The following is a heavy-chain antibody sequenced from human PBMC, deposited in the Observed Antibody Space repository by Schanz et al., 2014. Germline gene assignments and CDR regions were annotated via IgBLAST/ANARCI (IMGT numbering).Heavy chain of an antibody. D-gene: IGHD5-12*01. CDR3: ASPSGYSDYGTYFDF. J-gene: IGHJ4*02. Sequence: QVQLVESGGGLVKPGGSLRLSCAASGFTFSDYYMSWIRQAPGKGLEWVSYISGTTTYTNYADSVKGRFTISRDNAKNTLYLQMNSLRAEDTAVNYCASPSGYSDYGTYFDFWGQGTLVTVSS. CDR2: ISGTTTYT. V-gene: IGHV3-11*06. CDR1: GFTFSDYY.